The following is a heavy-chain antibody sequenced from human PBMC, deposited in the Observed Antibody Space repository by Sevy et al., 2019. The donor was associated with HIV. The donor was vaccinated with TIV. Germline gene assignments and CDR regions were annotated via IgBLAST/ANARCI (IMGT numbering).Heavy chain of an antibody. CDR2: IYSTGST. V-gene: IGHV4-39*01. D-gene: IGHD6-19*01. CDR1: GGSISRSSYY. J-gene: IGHJ4*02. CDR3: AREVAVAGTRKIDY. Sequence: SETLSLTCTVSGGSISRSSYYWGWIRQPPGKGLEWIGSIYSTGSTSYNPSLKSRVTLSADTSKNQFSLKLDSVSAADTAVYYCAREVAVAGTRKIDYWGRGTLVTVSS.